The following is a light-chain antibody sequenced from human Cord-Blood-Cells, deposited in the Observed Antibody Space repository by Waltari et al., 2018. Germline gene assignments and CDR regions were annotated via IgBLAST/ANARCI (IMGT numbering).Light chain of an antibody. CDR2: ENN. CDR1: SCTIGNHY. CDR3: GTWDSSLSAVV. J-gene: IGLJ2*01. V-gene: IGLV1-51*02. Sequence: QSGLSQPPSVSASPGSKVTISCSGCSCTIGNHYVSSYQQHPGTAPKLLIYENNKRPSGIPDRFSGSKSGTSATLGITGLQTGDEADYYCGTWDSSLSAVVFGGGTKLTVL.